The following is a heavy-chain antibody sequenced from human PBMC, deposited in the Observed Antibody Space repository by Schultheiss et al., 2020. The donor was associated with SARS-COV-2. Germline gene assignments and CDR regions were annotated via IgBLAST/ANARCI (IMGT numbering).Heavy chain of an antibody. J-gene: IGHJ5*02. V-gene: IGHV4-31*03. CDR2: IYYSGST. Sequence: SETLSLTCSVSGGSISSGGYYWSWLRQPPGKGLEWIGYIYYSGSTYYNPSLKSRVTISVDTSKNQFSLKLSSVTAADTAVYYCARHTEGYSYGDPDPWGQGTLVTVSS. D-gene: IGHD5-18*01. CDR3: ARHTEGYSYGDPDP. CDR1: GGSISSGGYY.